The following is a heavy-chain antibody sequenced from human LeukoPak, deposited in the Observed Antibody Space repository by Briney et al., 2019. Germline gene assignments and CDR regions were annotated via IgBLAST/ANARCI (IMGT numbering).Heavy chain of an antibody. V-gene: IGHV4-39*07. J-gene: IGHJ4*02. D-gene: IGHD3-16*02. Sequence: PSETLSLTCTVSGGSISSSSYYWGWIRQPPGKGLEWIGSIYYSGSTYYNPSLKSRVTISVDTSKNQFSLKLSSVTAADTAVYYCAREGVWGSYRTPPDYWGQGTLVTVSS. CDR2: IYYSGST. CDR1: GGSISSSSYY. CDR3: AREGVWGSYRTPPDY.